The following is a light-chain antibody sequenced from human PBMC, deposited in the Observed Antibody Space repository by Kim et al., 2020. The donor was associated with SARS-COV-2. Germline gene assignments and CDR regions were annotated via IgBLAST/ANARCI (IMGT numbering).Light chain of an antibody. J-gene: IGLJ3*02. CDR2: YDD. CDR3: QVWDGHNDHWV. CDR1: NIGSTS. Sequence: SYELTQPPSVSVAPGKTATLSCGGDNIGSTSVHWYQQRPGQAPVVVIYYDDDRPSGIPERFSGSTSVNTATLTISRVEAGDEADYYCQVWDGHNDHWVFG. V-gene: IGLV3-21*04.